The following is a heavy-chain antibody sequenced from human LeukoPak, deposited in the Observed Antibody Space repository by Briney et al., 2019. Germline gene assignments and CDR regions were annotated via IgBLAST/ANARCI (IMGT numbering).Heavy chain of an antibody. Sequence: PGGSLRLSCEASGFTFNSYAMTWVRQAPGTGLEWVSAISGSGSSTFYGESVKGRFTISRDNSKNTVYLQMNSLRAEDTAIYYRARGPIVPVADYYFDYWGQGTLVTVSS. V-gene: IGHV3-23*02. CDR1: GFTFNSYA. J-gene: IGHJ4*02. CDR2: ISGSGSST. D-gene: IGHD6-19*01. CDR3: ARGPIVPVADYYFDY.